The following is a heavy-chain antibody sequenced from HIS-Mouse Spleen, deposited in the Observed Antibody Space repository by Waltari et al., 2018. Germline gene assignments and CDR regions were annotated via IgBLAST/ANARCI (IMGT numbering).Heavy chain of an antibody. CDR1: GGSFSGYY. D-gene: IGHD6-6*01. CDR2: INHSGST. V-gene: IGHV4-34*01. CDR3: ARGVRDSSSFDY. J-gene: IGHJ4*02. Sequence: QVQLQQWGAGLLKPSEPLSLTCAVYGGSFSGYYWSWTRQPHGKGLEWIGEINHSGSTNYNPSLKSRVTISVDTSKNQFSLKLSSVTAADTAVYYCARGVRDSSSFDYWGQGTLVTVSS.